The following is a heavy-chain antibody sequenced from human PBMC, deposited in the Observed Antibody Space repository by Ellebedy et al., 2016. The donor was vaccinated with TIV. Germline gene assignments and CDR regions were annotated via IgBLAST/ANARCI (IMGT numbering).Heavy chain of an antibody. CDR2: ICYRVNT. Sequence: MPSETLSLTCNVSGASIDSGRYCWAWIRQSPGKGLEWIGNICYRVNTYYNPSLKSRVIISADTSKNLFSLRLSSVTAADTAVYYCASLDVAVVNWFDPWGHGTLVTVSS. CDR3: ASLDVAVVNWFDP. J-gene: IGHJ5*02. D-gene: IGHD3-10*02. V-gene: IGHV4-39*01. CDR1: GASIDSGRYC.